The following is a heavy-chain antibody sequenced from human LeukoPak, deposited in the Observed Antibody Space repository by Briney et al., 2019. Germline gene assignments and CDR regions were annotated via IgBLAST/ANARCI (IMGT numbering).Heavy chain of an antibody. D-gene: IGHD2/OR15-2a*01. CDR2: INSDGSWT. V-gene: IGHV3-74*01. J-gene: IGHJ4*02. Sequence: GGSLRLSCAASGTYWMHWVRQAPGKGLVRVSHINSDGSWTGYADSVKGRFTISKDNAKNTVSLQMNNLRAEDTAVYYCVTFYETYWGRGTLVTVSS. CDR3: VTFYETY. CDR1: GTYW.